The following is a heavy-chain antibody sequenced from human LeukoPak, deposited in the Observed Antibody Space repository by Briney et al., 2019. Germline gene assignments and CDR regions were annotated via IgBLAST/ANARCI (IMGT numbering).Heavy chain of an antibody. V-gene: IGHV3-23*01. D-gene: IGHD6-13*01. CDR2: ISGSGGST. J-gene: IGHJ6*02. Sequence: GGSLRLSCAASGFTFSSYAMSWVRQAPGKGLEWVSSISGSGGSTYYADSVKGRFTISRDNAKNTLYLQMNSLRAEDTAVYYCARGSSSSSWYYISYYYGMDVWGQGTTVTVSS. CDR1: GFTFSSYA. CDR3: ARGSSSSSWYYISYYYGMDV.